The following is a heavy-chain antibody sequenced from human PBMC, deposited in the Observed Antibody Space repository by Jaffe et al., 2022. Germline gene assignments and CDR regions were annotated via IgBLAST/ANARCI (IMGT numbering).Heavy chain of an antibody. V-gene: IGHV1-2*06. CDR1: GYTFTGYY. Sequence: QVQLVQSGAEVKKPGASVKVSCKASGYTFTGYYMHWVRQAPGQGLEWMGRINPNSGGTNYAQKFQGRVTMTRDTSISTVYMELSRLRSDDTAVYYCAREQICSGGSCYKRGFDYWGQGTLVTVSS. D-gene: IGHD2-15*01. J-gene: IGHJ4*02. CDR2: INPNSGGT. CDR3: AREQICSGGSCYKRGFDY.